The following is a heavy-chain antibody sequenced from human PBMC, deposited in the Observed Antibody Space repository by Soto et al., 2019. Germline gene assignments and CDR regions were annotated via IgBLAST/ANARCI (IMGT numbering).Heavy chain of an antibody. Sequence: QVQLQESGPGLVKPSETLSLTCTVSGDSISSYNLAWIRQPPGKGLEWIGYFRSGGGTSYNPSLKRRVALSAATSMKQFSLRLSSVTAADTAVYYCVRQGLGVLHGLVDVWGQGTTVTVSS. D-gene: IGHD3-10*01. CDR2: FRSGGGT. J-gene: IGHJ6*02. CDR3: VRQGLGVLHGLVDV. V-gene: IGHV4-59*08. CDR1: GDSISSYN.